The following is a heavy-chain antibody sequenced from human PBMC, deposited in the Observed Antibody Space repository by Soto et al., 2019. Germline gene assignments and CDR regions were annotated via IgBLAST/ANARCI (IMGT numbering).Heavy chain of an antibody. V-gene: IGHV4-59*01. Sequence: PSETLSLTCTVSGGSISSYYWSWIRQPPGKGLEWIGYIYYSGSTNYNPSLKSRVTISVDTSKNQFSLKLSSVTAADTAVYYCARERNSMQTYYDFWSGYYSHGMDVCGQRTTVTVSS. J-gene: IGHJ6*02. CDR3: ARERNSMQTYYDFWSGYYSHGMDV. CDR1: GGSISSYY. D-gene: IGHD3-3*01. CDR2: IYYSGST.